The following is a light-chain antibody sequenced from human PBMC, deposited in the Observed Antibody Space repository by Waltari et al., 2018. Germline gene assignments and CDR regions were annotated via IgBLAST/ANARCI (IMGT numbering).Light chain of an antibody. CDR3: AAWDDSLNGPV. Sequence: QSVLTQPPSASGTPGQRVTISSSGSSSNIGSNTVNWYQQLPGTAPKLLIYSNNQRPSGVPHRFSGSKSGTSASLAISGLQSEDEADYYCAAWDDSLNGPVFGGGTKLTVL. V-gene: IGLV1-44*01. CDR2: SNN. CDR1: SSNIGSNT. J-gene: IGLJ3*02.